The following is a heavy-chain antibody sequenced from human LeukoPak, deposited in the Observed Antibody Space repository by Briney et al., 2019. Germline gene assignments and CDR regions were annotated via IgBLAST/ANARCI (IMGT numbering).Heavy chain of an antibody. CDR1: GFTVSSNY. CDR3: ARVSRGITMVRSYFDY. Sequence: GGSLRLSCAASGFTVSSNYMSWVRQSPGKGLEWVSVIYSGGSTYYADSVKDRFTISRDNSKNTLYLQMNSLRVEDTAVYYCARVSRGITMVRSYFDYWGQGTLVTVSS. D-gene: IGHD3-10*01. CDR2: IYSGGST. V-gene: IGHV3-66*01. J-gene: IGHJ4*02.